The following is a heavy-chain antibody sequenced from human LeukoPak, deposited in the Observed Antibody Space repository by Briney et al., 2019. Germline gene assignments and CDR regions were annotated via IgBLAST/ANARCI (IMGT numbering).Heavy chain of an antibody. D-gene: IGHD3-22*01. CDR1: GFTFSSYE. V-gene: IGHV3-48*03. CDR2: ISSSGSTI. Sequence: GGSLRLSCAASGFTFSSYEMNWVRQAPGKGLEWVSYISSSGSTIYYADSVKGRFTISRDNAKNSLYLQMNSLRAEDTAVYYCARGQAYYYDSSGYYQFDYWGQGTLVTVSS. J-gene: IGHJ4*02. CDR3: ARGQAYYYDSSGYYQFDY.